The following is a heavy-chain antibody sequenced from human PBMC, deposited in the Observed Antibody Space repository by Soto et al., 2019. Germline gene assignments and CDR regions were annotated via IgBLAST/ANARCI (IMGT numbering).Heavy chain of an antibody. Sequence: QVQLVESGGGVVQPGRSLRLSCAASGFTFSSYAMHWVRQAPGKGLEWVAVISYDGSNKYYADSVKGRFTISRDNSKNTLYLQMNSLRAEDTAVYYCARGLVLLWFGELLGPIDYWGQGTLVTVSS. V-gene: IGHV3-30-3*01. J-gene: IGHJ4*02. D-gene: IGHD3-10*01. CDR2: ISYDGSNK. CDR1: GFTFSSYA. CDR3: ARGLVLLWFGELLGPIDY.